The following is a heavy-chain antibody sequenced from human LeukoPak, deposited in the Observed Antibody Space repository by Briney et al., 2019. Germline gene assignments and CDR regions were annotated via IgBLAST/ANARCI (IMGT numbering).Heavy chain of an antibody. CDR1: GASITSHS. CDR3: ARDMVSTWPYFYTYYYMDV. CDR2: IHGNGST. V-gene: IGHV4-4*07. J-gene: IGHJ6*03. D-gene: IGHD2/OR15-2a*01. Sequence: SETLSLTCTVSGASITSHSWNWIRQPAGKGLGWIGRIHGNGSTNYNPSLKSRVTMSLDTTKSQFSLKVPSVTAADTALYYCARDMVSTWPYFYTYYYMDVWGQGTTVAVSS.